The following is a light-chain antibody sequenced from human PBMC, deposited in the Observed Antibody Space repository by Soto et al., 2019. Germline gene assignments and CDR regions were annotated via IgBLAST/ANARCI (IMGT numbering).Light chain of an antibody. Sequence: IQMTQSPSSLSASVGDRVTITCRAIQSISSYLNWYQQKPGKAPKLLIYAASSLQSGVPSRFSGSGSGTDFTLTISSLQPEDFATYYCQQSYSTPWTFGQRTKVDI. J-gene: IGKJ1*01. V-gene: IGKV1-39*01. CDR1: QSISSY. CDR3: QQSYSTPWT. CDR2: AAS.